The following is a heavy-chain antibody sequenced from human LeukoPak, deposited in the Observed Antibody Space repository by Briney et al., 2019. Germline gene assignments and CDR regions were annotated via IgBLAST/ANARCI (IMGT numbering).Heavy chain of an antibody. Sequence: GGSLRLSCAASGFTFSSSAMNWVRQAPGKGLEWVSSISGSGGSTYYADSVKGRFTISRDNSRNTLYLQMNSLRVEDTAIYYCAKEGKTRNWNYYQAKPVYWGQGTLVTVSS. V-gene: IGHV3-23*01. D-gene: IGHD1-7*01. CDR2: ISGSGGST. J-gene: IGHJ4*02. CDR1: GFTFSSSA. CDR3: AKEGKTRNWNYYQAKPVY.